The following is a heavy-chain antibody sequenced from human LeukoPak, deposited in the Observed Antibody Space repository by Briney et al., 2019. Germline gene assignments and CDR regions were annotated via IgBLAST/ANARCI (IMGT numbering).Heavy chain of an antibody. D-gene: IGHD1-14*01. CDR3: ARDASYNRPAYYFDY. Sequence: GASVKVSCKASGYTFTGYYMHWVRQAPGQGLEWMGIINPSGGTTRYAQKFQGRVTMTRDTSTSTVYMELSSLRSEDTAVFYCARDASYNRPAYYFDYWGQGTLVAVSS. V-gene: IGHV1-46*01. CDR1: GYTFTGYY. CDR2: INPSGGTT. J-gene: IGHJ4*02.